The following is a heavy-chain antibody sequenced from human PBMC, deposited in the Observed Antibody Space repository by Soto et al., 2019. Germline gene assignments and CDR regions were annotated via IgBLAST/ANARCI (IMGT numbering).Heavy chain of an antibody. CDR1: GGSISSGDYY. D-gene: IGHD2-15*01. V-gene: IGHV4-30-4*01. CDR2: IYYSGST. CDR3: ARDQQGYCGGGSCLLRTNWLDP. J-gene: IGHJ5*02. Sequence: SETLSLTCTVSGGSISSGDYYWSWIRQPPGKGLEWIGYIYYSGSTYYNPSLKSRVTISVDTSKNQFSLKLSSVTSADTAVYYWARDQQGYCGGGSCLLRTNWLDPWGKGTLVTVSS.